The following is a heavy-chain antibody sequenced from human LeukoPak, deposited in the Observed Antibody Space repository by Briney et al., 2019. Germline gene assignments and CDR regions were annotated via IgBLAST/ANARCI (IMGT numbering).Heavy chain of an antibody. V-gene: IGHV3-23*01. D-gene: IGHD6-19*01. CDR2: ISGSGGST. CDR3: AKDRAYSSGWRGVYYFDY. CDR1: GFTFSSYA. J-gene: IGHJ4*02. Sequence: GGSLRLSCAASGFTFSSYAMSWVRQAPGKGLEWVSAISGSGGSTYYADSVKGRFTISRDNSKNTLYLQMNSLRAEDTAVYYCAKDRAYSSGWRGVYYFDYWGQGTLVAVSS.